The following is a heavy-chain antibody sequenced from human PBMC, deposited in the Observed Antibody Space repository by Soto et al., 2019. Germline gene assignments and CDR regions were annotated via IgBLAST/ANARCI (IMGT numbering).Heavy chain of an antibody. J-gene: IGHJ4*02. D-gene: IGHD2-2*01. V-gene: IGHV4-59*08. Sequence: SETLSLTCTVSGGSISSYYWSWIRQPPGKGLEWIGYIYYSGSTNYNPSLKSRVTISVDTSKNQFSLKLSSVTAADPAVYYCARRGLGFCRSTRCYEGRVSFDYGGRGPLATASS. CDR2: IYYSGST. CDR3: ARRGLGFCRSTRCYEGRVSFDY. CDR1: GGSISSYY.